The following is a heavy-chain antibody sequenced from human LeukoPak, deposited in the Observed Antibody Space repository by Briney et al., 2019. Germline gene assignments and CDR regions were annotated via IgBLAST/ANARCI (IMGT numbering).Heavy chain of an antibody. J-gene: IGHJ4*02. CDR1: GGSISSYY. D-gene: IGHD2-15*01. CDR3: AGGTLGYCSGGSCYSDY. Sequence: SETLSLTCTVSGGSISSYYWSWIRQPAGKGLEWIGRIYTSGSTNYNPSLKSRVTMSVDTSKNQFSLKLSSVTAADTAVYYCAGGTLGYCSGGSCYSDYWGQGTLVTVSS. CDR2: IYTSGST. V-gene: IGHV4-4*07.